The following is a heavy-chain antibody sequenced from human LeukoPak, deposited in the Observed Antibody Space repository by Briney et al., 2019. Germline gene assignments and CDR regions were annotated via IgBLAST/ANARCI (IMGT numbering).Heavy chain of an antibody. CDR1: GFSFSTYG. V-gene: IGHV3-30*02. Sequence: GGSLRLSSAASGFSFSTYGMHWVRQAPGKGLEWVAAAQGDGRLQYYADSVKGRFTISKDISKSTLYVQMNSLRAEDTAVYYCATGGGFYYGHWGQGTLVTVSS. J-gene: IGHJ4*02. D-gene: IGHD3-22*01. CDR3: ATGGGFYYGH. CDR2: AQGDGRLQ.